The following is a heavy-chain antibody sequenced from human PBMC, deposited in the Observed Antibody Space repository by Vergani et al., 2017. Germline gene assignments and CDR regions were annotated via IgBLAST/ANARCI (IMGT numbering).Heavy chain of an antibody. V-gene: IGHV3-9*01. Sequence: EVQLVESGGGLVQPGRSLRLSCAASGFTFDDYAMHWVRQAPGKGLEWVSGISWNSGSIGYADSVKGRFTISRDNAKNSLYLQMNSLRAEDTALYYCARDHLTGMDVWGQGTTVTVSS. CDR1: GFTFDDYA. J-gene: IGHJ6*02. CDR2: ISWNSGSI. CDR3: ARDHLTGMDV.